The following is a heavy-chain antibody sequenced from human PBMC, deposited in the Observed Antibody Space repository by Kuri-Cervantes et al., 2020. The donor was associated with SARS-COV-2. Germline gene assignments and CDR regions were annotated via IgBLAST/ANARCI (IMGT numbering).Heavy chain of an antibody. J-gene: IGHJ4*02. Sequence: SQTLSLTCAVYGGSFSGYYWSWIRQPPGKGLEWIGYIYYSGSTNYNPSLKSRVTISVDTSKNQFSLKLSSVTAADTAVYYCARGHDFWSGYTDYWGQGTLVTVSS. CDR2: IYYSGST. CDR1: GGSFSGYY. D-gene: IGHD3-3*01. V-gene: IGHV4-59*01. CDR3: ARGHDFWSGYTDY.